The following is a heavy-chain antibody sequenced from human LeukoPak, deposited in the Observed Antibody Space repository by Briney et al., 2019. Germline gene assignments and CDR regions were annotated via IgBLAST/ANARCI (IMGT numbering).Heavy chain of an antibody. CDR3: AVSSGSYLSPDY. J-gene: IGHJ4*02. D-gene: IGHD1-26*01. V-gene: IGHV1-69*05. CDR1: GGTFSSNA. Sequence: SVKVSCKXSGGTFSSNAISWVRQAPGQGLEWMGGIIPIFGTANYAQKFQGRVTITTDESTSTAYMELSSLRSEDTAVYYCAVSSGSYLSPDYWGQGTLVTVSS. CDR2: IIPIFGTA.